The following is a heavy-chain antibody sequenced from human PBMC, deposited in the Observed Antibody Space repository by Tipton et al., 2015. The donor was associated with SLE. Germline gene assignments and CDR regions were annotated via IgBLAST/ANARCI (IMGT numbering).Heavy chain of an antibody. CDR2: IIPIFGTA. CDR1: GGTFSSYA. CDR3: AADWGGVVIDY. Sequence: QSGAEVKKPGSSVRVSCKASGGTFSSYAISWVRQAPGQGLEWMGGIIPIFGTANYAQKFQERVTITRDMSTSTAYMELSSLRSEDTAVYYCAADWGGVVIDYWGQGTLVTVSS. V-gene: IGHV1-69*05. D-gene: IGHD3-16*01. J-gene: IGHJ4*02.